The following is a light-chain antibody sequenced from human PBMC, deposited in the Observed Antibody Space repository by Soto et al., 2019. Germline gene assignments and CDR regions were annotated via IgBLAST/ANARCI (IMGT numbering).Light chain of an antibody. J-gene: IGLJ1*01. CDR3: QAYDNSLSGSYV. CDR2: ANN. V-gene: IGLV1-40*01. Sequence: QPVLTQPPSMSGAPGQRVTIPCTGSGSNIGAGYAVHWYQQVPGTAPKLLIYANNNRPSGVPDRFSGPKSATSASLAITGLQAEDEAHYYCQAYDNSLSGSYVFGTGTKVTVL. CDR1: GSNIGAGYA.